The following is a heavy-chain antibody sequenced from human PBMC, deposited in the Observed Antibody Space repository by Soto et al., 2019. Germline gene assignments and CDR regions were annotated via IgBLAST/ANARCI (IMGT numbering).Heavy chain of an antibody. CDR2: ISWNSGSI. CDR3: AKASGVGLQGLDY. D-gene: IGHD4-4*01. J-gene: IGHJ4*02. CDR1: GFTFDDYA. V-gene: IGHV3-9*01. Sequence: GGSLRLSCAASGFTFDDYAMHWVRQAPGKGLEWVSGISWNSGSIGYADSVKGRFTISRDNAKNSLYLQMNSLRAEDTALYYCAKASGVGLQGLDYWGQGTLVTVSS.